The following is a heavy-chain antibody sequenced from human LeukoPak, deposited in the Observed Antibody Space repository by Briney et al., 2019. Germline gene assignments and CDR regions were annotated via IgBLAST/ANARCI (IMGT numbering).Heavy chain of an antibody. V-gene: IGHV3-9*01. J-gene: IGHJ4*02. D-gene: IGHD6-19*01. CDR3: AKMMGVAVAGFFDY. CDR1: GFTFSSYA. Sequence: GGSLRLSCAASGFTFSSYAMHWVRQTPGKGLEWVSGISWNSGSIGYADSVKGRFTISRDNAKNSLYLQMNSLRAEDTALYYCAKMMGVAVAGFFDYWGQGTLVTVSS. CDR2: ISWNSGSI.